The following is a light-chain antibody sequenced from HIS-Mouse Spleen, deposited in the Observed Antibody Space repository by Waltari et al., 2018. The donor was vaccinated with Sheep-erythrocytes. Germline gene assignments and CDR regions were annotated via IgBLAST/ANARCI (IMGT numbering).Light chain of an antibody. CDR3: HQSSSLPYT. J-gene: IGKJ4*01. V-gene: IGKV1-5*03. CDR1: QSISSW. Sequence: DIQMTQSPSTLSASVGDRVTITCRASQSISSWLAWYQQKPGKAPKLLIYKASSLESGVPSRFSGSGSGTDFTLTINSLEAEDAATYYCHQSSSLPYTFGGGTKVEIK. CDR2: KAS.